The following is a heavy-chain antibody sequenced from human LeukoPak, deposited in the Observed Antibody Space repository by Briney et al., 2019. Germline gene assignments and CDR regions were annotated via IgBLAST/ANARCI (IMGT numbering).Heavy chain of an antibody. J-gene: IGHJ4*02. V-gene: IGHV3-21*01. CDR1: GFTFSSYS. CDR2: ISSGSSSI. CDR3: AREGAAILFYFDY. D-gene: IGHD2-21*02. Sequence: GGSLRLSCAASGFTFSSYSMNWVRQAPGKGLEWVSSISSGSSSIYYADSVKGRFTTARDNAKNSLYLQMNSLTAEATAVYYCAREGAAILFYFDYWGQGTLVTASS.